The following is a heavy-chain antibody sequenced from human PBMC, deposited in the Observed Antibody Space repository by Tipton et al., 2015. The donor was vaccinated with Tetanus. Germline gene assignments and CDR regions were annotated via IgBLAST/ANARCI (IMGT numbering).Heavy chain of an antibody. CDR2: IYYSGST. CDR1: GDSINSGDYY. V-gene: IGHV4-30-4*01. Sequence: TLSLTCSVYGDSINSGDYYWSWIRQPQGQGLEWIGYIYYSGSTYYNPSLKSRVTISIDTSKNQFSLRLSSVTAADTAVYYCSSSPGNQYLAFFDYWGRGTKVTVSS. D-gene: IGHD3-3*02. CDR3: SSSPGNQYLAFFDY. J-gene: IGHJ4*02.